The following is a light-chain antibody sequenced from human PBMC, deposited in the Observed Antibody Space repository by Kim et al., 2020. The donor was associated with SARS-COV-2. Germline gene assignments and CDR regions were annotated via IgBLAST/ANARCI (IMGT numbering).Light chain of an antibody. V-gene: IGKV1-8*01. CDR3: QQYYSYPRT. J-gene: IGKJ1*01. Sequence: ASTGDRVTITCRASQGISSYLAWYQQKPGKAPKLLIYAASTLQSGVPSRFSRSGSGTDFTLTISCLQSEDFATYYCQQYYSYPRTFGQGTKVDIK. CDR2: AAS. CDR1: QGISSY.